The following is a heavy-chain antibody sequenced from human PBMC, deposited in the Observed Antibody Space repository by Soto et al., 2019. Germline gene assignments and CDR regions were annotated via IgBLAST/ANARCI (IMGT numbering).Heavy chain of an antibody. J-gene: IGHJ3*02. CDR1: GFTFSSYW. Sequence: EVQLVESGGGLVQPGGSLRLSCAASGFTFSSYWMSWVRQAPGKGLEWVANIKQDGSEKYYVDSVKGRFTISRDNAKNSLYQQMNSLRAEDTAVYYCATDITMVRGVSDAFDIWGQGTMVTVSS. CDR3: ATDITMVRGVSDAFDI. D-gene: IGHD3-10*01. V-gene: IGHV3-7*03. CDR2: IKQDGSEK.